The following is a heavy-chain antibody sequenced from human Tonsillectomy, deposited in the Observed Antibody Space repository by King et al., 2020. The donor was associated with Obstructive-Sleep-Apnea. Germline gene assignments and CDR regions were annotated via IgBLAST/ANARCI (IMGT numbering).Heavy chain of an antibody. D-gene: IGHD3-10*01. CDR3: ARTLYYGSGIWFDP. CDR1: GGSISSGGYY. Sequence: VQLQESGPGLVKPLQTLSLTCTVSGGSISSGGYYLSWIRQHPRKGLEWIWYIYYSGSTYSNPSLKSRVTISLDTSKNQFSLKLSSVTAADTAVYYCARTLYYGSGIWFDPWGQGTLVTVSS. J-gene: IGHJ5*02. CDR2: IYYSGST. V-gene: IGHV4-31*03.